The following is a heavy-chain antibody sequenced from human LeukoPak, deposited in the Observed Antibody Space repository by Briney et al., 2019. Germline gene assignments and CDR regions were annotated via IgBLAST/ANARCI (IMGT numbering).Heavy chain of an antibody. CDR2: IKGDGSAK. Sequence: GGSLRLSCAASGFAFSDSWMTWIRQAPGKGLEWVAFIKGDGSAKKYVDSVKGRFTISRDNAKNSLFLQINSLRAEDTAVYYCARDRGWIQHDIWGQGTMVTVSS. V-gene: IGHV3-7*01. CDR3: ARDRGWIQHDI. CDR1: GFAFSDSW. J-gene: IGHJ3*02. D-gene: IGHD5-18*01.